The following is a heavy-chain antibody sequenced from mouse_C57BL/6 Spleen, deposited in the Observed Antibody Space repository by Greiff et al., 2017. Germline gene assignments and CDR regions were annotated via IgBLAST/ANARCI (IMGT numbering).Heavy chain of an antibody. D-gene: IGHD1-1*01. CDR3: ARHEGGTTVVELDAMDY. V-gene: IGHV1-52*01. CDR2: IDPSDSET. CDR1: GYTFTSYW. J-gene: IGHJ4*01. Sequence: QVQLQQPGAELVRPGSSVKLSCKASGYTFTSYWMHWVKQRPIQGLEWIGNIDPSDSETHYNQKFKDKATLTVDKSSSTVYMELSSLTSEDSAVYFGARHEGGTTVVELDAMDYWGQGTSVTVSS.